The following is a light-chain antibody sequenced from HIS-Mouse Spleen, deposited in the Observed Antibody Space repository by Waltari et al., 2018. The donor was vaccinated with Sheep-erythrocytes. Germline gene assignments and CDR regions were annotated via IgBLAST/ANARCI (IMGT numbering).Light chain of an antibody. J-gene: IGKJ2*02. Sequence: EIVITQSPATLSASPGERATLSCRASQSVSSNLAWYQQKPGQAPRLLIYGASTRATGIPARFSGSGSGTEFTLTISSMQSEDFAVYYCQQYNNWPPGTFGQGTKLEIK. CDR1: QSVSSN. CDR3: QQYNNWPPGT. CDR2: GAS. V-gene: IGKV3-15*01.